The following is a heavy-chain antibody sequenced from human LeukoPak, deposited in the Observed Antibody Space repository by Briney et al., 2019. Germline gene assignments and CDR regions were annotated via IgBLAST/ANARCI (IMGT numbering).Heavy chain of an antibody. CDR1: GFTFSIYW. CDR2: IKQDGSEI. Sequence: QPGGSLRLSCAASGFTFSIYWMSWVRQTPGKGLEWVANIKQDGSEIYYVDSVKGRFTISRDNAKNSLYLQMNSLRAEDTAVYYCARVGVGDNGGPSFHYWGQGTLVTVSS. V-gene: IGHV3-7*01. CDR3: ARVGVGDNGGPSFHY. D-gene: IGHD4-23*01. J-gene: IGHJ4*02.